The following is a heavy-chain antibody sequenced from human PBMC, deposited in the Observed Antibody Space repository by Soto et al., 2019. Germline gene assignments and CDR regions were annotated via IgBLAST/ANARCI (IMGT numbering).Heavy chain of an antibody. CDR1: GFTFSSYA. CDR3: AKAPGPIALADPFEY. J-gene: IGHJ4*02. D-gene: IGHD6-19*01. Sequence: EVHLLESGGGLVQPGGSLRLSCAASGFTFSSYAMSWVRQAPGKGLEWVSSISDSGESTYYADSVKGRFTISIDNSKNTLYLQLNSQRAEDRAVYYCAKAPGPIALADPFEYWGQGTLVTVSS. CDR2: ISDSGEST. V-gene: IGHV3-23*01.